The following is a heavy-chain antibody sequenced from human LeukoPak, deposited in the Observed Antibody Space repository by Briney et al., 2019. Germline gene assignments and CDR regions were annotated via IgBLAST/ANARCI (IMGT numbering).Heavy chain of an antibody. V-gene: IGHV3-7*01. J-gene: IGHJ4*02. Sequence: GGSLRLSCAASGFTFSSYWMSWVRQAPGKGLEWVANIKQDGSEKYYVDSVKGRFTVSRDNAKNSLYLQMYSLRVEDTAVYYCTRDSGRFRLDYWGQGILVTVSS. CDR1: GFTFSSYW. D-gene: IGHD6-19*01. CDR3: TRDSGRFRLDY. CDR2: IKQDGSEK.